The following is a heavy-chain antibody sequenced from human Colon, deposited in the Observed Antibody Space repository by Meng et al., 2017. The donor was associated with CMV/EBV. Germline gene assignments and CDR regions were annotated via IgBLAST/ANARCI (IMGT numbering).Heavy chain of an antibody. D-gene: IGHD3-3*02. CDR2: MSYDTKNK. Sequence: GESLKISCAASGFTFSAHAMHWVRQAPGKGLEWVAVMSYDTKNKYHVDSVKDRFSISRDNYKNMLFLQMNNLRAEDTAVYYCARGPQGISSYFYYGLNVWGRGTTVTVSS. J-gene: IGHJ6*02. CDR1: GFTFSAHA. V-gene: IGHV3-30*04. CDR3: ARGPQGISSYFYYGLNV.